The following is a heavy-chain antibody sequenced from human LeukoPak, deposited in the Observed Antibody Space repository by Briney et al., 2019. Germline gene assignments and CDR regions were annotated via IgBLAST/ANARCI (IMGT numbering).Heavy chain of an antibody. D-gene: IGHD3-3*01. CDR3: ARDNQRITIFGVVTPYFEY. CDR1: GFTFSSYE. J-gene: IGHJ4*02. CDR2: ISSSGSTI. Sequence: PGGSLRLSCAASGFTFSSYEMNWVRQAPGKGLEWVPYISSSGSTIYYADSVKGRFTISRDNAKNSLYLQMNSLRAEDTAVYYCARDNQRITIFGVVTPYFEYWGQGTLVTVSS. V-gene: IGHV3-48*03.